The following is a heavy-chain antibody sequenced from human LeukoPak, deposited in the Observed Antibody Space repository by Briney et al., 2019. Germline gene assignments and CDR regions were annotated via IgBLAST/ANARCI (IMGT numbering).Heavy chain of an antibody. CDR2: IRYDGSNK. D-gene: IGHD3-22*01. J-gene: IGHJ4*02. CDR3: AKDPTHYRVWDDYDSTVLSY. CDR1: GFTFSSYG. V-gene: IGHV3-30*02. Sequence: GGSLRLSCAASGFTFSSYGMHWVRQAPGKGLEWAAFIRYDGSNKYYADSVKGRFTISRDNSKNSLYLQMNSLRAADTAVYYCAKDPTHYRVWDDYDSTVLSYWGQGTLVTVSS.